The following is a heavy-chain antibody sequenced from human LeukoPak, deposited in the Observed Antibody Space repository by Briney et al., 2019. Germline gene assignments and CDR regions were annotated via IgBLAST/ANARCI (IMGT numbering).Heavy chain of an antibody. Sequence: ASVKVSCKASGYTFTGYYMHWVRQAPGQGLEWMGWINPNSGGTNYAQKFQGRVTITADESTSTAYMELSSLRSEDTAVYYCARGGGLPWGYSYGYGPYYYYYYMDVWGKGTTVTISS. CDR3: ARGGGLPWGYSYGYGPYYYYYYMDV. CDR2: INPNSGGT. J-gene: IGHJ6*03. V-gene: IGHV1-2*02. D-gene: IGHD5-18*01. CDR1: GYTFTGYY.